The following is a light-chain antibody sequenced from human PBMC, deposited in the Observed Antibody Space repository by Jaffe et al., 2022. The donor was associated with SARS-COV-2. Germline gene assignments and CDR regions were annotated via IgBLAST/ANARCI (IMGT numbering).Light chain of an antibody. V-gene: IGKV3-20*01. Sequence: EIVLTQSPGTLSLSPGERATLSCRASQSVSSSYLAWYQQKPGQAPRLLIYDASSRATGIPDRFSGSGSGTDFTLTISRLEPEDFAVYYCQQYGSSPSITFGQGTRLGIK. J-gene: IGKJ5*01. CDR1: QSVSSSY. CDR3: QQYGSSPSIT. CDR2: DAS.